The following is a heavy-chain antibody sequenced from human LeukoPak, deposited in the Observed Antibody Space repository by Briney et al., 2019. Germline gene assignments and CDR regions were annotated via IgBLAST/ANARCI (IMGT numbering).Heavy chain of an antibody. Sequence: GGSLRLSCAASGFTFDDYAMHWVGQAPGKGLEWVSLISGDGGSTYYADSVKGRFTISRDNSKNSLYLQMNSLRTEDTALYYCAKDRIAVAGTWFDPWGQGTLVTVSS. CDR3: AKDRIAVAGTWFDP. V-gene: IGHV3-43*02. CDR2: ISGDGGST. D-gene: IGHD6-19*01. J-gene: IGHJ5*02. CDR1: GFTFDDYA.